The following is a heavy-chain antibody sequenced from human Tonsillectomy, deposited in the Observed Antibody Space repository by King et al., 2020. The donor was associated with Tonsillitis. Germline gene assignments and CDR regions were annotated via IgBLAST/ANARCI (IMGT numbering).Heavy chain of an antibody. V-gene: IGHV5-51*03. D-gene: IGHD2-2*01. Sequence: VQLVQSGAEVKKPGESLKISCKGSGYSFTSYWIGWVRQMPGKGLEWMGIIYPGDSDTRYSPSFQGQVTISADKSISTAYLQWSSLKASDTAMYYCAGLSCSSTRCDGHYFDYWGQGTLVTVSS. CDR3: AGLSCSSTRCDGHYFDY. CDR2: IYPGDSDT. CDR1: GYSFTSYW. J-gene: IGHJ4*02.